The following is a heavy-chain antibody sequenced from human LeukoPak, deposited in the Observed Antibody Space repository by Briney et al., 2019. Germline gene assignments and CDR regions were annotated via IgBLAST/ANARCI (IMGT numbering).Heavy chain of an antibody. CDR1: GFSVSSNF. CDR3: ARGRRWDLLVSLIDASDI. V-gene: IGHV3-53*01. CDR2: IFSGGST. Sequence: GGSLRLSCAASGFSVSSNFMTWVRQAPGKGLEWVSVIFSGGSTYYADSVKGRFTISRDNSKNTLYPQMNSLRAEDTAVYFCARGRRWDLLVSLIDASDIWGQGTMVTVSS. J-gene: IGHJ3*02. D-gene: IGHD4-23*01.